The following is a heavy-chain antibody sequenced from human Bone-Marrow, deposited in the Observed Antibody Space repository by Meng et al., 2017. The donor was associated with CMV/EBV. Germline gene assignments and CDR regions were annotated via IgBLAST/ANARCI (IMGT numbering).Heavy chain of an antibody. Sequence: SCAASGFTFDDYAMHWVRQAPGKGLEWVSGISWNSGSIGYADSVKGRFTISRDNAKNSLYLQMNSLRAEDTAVYYCATYYYDSSGYYPLGYWGQGTLVTVSS. V-gene: IGHV3-9*01. D-gene: IGHD3-22*01. CDR2: ISWNSGSI. CDR3: ATYYYDSSGYYPLGY. J-gene: IGHJ4*02. CDR1: GFTFDDYA.